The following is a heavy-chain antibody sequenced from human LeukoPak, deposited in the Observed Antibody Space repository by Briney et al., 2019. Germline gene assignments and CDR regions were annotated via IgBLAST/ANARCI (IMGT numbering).Heavy chain of an antibody. CDR1: GYTFTGYY. D-gene: IGHD3-9*01. Sequence: ASVKVPCKASGYTFTGYYMHWVRQAPGQGLEWMGWINPNSGGTNYAQKFQGRVTMTRDTSISTAYMELSRLRSDDTAVYYCARPSGRYFDWLPSTPNWFDPWGQGTLVTVSS. CDR2: INPNSGGT. V-gene: IGHV1-2*02. J-gene: IGHJ5*02. CDR3: ARPSGRYFDWLPSTPNWFDP.